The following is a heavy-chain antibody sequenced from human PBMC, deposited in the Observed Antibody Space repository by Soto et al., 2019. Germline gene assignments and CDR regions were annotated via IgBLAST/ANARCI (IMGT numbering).Heavy chain of an antibody. J-gene: IGHJ6*02. D-gene: IGHD2-21*01. V-gene: IGHV1-69*06. Sequence: GASVKVSCKASGGTFSSYAISWVRQAPGQGLEWMGGIIPIFGTANYAQKFQGRVTITADKSTSTAYMELSSLRSEDTAVYYCARAEVEMSNPPYYYGMDVWGQGTTVTVSS. CDR1: GGTFSSYA. CDR3: ARAEVEMSNPPYYYGMDV. CDR2: IIPIFGTA.